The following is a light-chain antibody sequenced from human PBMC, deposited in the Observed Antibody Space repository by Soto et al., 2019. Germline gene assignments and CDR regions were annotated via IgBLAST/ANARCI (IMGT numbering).Light chain of an antibody. J-gene: IGKJ5*01. Sequence: EIVLTQSPATLSSFPGYRFTLSCRASQYINTRLAWYQHRPGQAPRLLIYQTSIRAAGIPARFSGSGSGTEFTLTISRLEPEDFAVYYCQKYGNSPINFGQGTRLEIK. CDR2: QTS. CDR3: QKYGNSPIN. CDR1: QYINTR. V-gene: IGKV3-20*01.